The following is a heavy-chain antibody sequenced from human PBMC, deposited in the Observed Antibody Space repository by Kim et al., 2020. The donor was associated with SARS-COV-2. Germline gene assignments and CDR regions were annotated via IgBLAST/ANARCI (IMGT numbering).Heavy chain of an antibody. J-gene: IGHJ4*02. CDR3: ARVFQGLFDH. Sequence: SVKGRFTDSRDNAKDSVYLQMNSLRAEDTAVYYCARVFQGLFDHWGQGTLVTVSP. V-gene: IGHV3-21*01.